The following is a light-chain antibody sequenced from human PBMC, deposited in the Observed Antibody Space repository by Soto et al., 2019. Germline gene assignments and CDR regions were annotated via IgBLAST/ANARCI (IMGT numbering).Light chain of an antibody. CDR3: QQYGNSPWT. J-gene: IGKJ1*01. CDR1: QSVSSSY. V-gene: IGKV3-20*01. Sequence: EIVLTHSPGTLSLSPGERATLSCRASQSVSSSYLAWYQQKPGQTPRLLIYGASNRATGIPDRFSGSGSGTDFTLTISRLEPEDFAVYYCQQYGNSPWTFGLGTKV. CDR2: GAS.